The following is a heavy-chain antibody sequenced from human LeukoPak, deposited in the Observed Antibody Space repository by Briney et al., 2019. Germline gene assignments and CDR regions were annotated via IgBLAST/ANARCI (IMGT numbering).Heavy chain of an antibody. CDR2: ISWNSGSI. J-gene: IGHJ4*02. D-gene: IGHD3-10*01. V-gene: IGHV3-9*01. CDR1: GFTFDDYA. CDR3: ARALWFGETFPAY. Sequence: PGGSLRLSCAASGFTFDDYAMHWVRQAPGKGLEWVSGISWNSGSIGYADSVKGRFTISRDNAKNSLYLQMNSLRAEDTAVYYCARALWFGETFPAYWGQGTLVTVSS.